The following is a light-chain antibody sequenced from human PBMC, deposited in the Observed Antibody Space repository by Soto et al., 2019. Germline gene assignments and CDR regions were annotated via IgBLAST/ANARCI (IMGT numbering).Light chain of an antibody. CDR1: QGISSA. CDR2: DAS. J-gene: IGKJ3*01. Sequence: AIQLTQSPSSLSASVGDRVTINCRASQGISSALAWYQQKPGKAPKLLIYDASSLESGVPSRFSGSGSGTDFTLTISSLQPEDFATYYCQQFNSYLFTFGPGTKVDIK. CDR3: QQFNSYLFT. V-gene: IGKV1-13*02.